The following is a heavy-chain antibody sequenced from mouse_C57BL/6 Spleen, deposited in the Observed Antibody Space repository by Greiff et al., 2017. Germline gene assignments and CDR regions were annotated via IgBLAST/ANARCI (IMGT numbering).Heavy chain of an antibody. CDR2: IDPSDSET. J-gene: IGHJ4*01. Sequence: QVQLQQSGAELVRPGSSVKLSCKASGYTFTSYWLHWVKQRPIQGLEWIGNIDPSDSETHYNQKFTDKATLTVDKSSSTAYMQLSSLTSEDSAVYYCARDTTVVAGNYYAMDYWGQGTSVTVSS. D-gene: IGHD1-1*01. CDR3: ARDTTVVAGNYYAMDY. CDR1: GYTFTSYW. V-gene: IGHV1-52*01.